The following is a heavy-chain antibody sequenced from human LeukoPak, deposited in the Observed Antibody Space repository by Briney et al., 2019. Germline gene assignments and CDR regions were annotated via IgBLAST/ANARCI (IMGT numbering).Heavy chain of an antibody. CDR3: ARDTAAAGTEYFDY. D-gene: IGHD6-13*01. V-gene: IGHV3-64*01. J-gene: IGHJ4*02. Sequence: GGSLRLSCAASGFTFSSYAMHWVRRAPGKGLEYVSAISSNGGSPYYANSVKGRFTISRDNSKNTLYLQMGSLRGEDMAVYYCARDTAAAGTEYFDYWGQGTLVTVSS. CDR2: ISSNGGSP. CDR1: GFTFSSYA.